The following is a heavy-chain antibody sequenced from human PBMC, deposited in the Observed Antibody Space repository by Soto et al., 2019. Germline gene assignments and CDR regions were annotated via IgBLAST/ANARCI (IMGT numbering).Heavy chain of an antibody. CDR2: INAGNGNT. CDR1: GYTFTSYA. V-gene: IGHV1-3*01. CDR3: AREEIYDFWSGYPSNWFDP. J-gene: IGHJ5*02. D-gene: IGHD3-3*01. Sequence: QVQLVQSGAEVKKPGASVKVSCKASGYTFTSYAMHWVRQAPGQRLEWMGWINAGNGNTKYSQKFQGRVTITRDTSASTAYMELCSLRSEDTAVYYCAREEIYDFWSGYPSNWFDPWGQGTLVTVSS.